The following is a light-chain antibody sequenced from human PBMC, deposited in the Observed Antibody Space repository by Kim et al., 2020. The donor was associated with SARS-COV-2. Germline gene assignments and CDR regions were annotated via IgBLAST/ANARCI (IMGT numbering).Light chain of an antibody. CDR1: SLRSYY. V-gene: IGLV3-19*01. CDR2: AKN. CDR3: KPRDTNDNVV. Sequence: SSELTQDPAVSVALGQTVRITCQGDSLRSYYATWYQQKPGQAPILLIYAKNNRPSGIPDRFSGSSSGNTASLTINGAQAEDEADYYCKPRDTNDNVVFGG. J-gene: IGLJ2*01.